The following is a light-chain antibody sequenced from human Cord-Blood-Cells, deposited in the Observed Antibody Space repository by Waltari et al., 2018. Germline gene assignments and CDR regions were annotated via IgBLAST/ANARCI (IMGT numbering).Light chain of an antibody. CDR3: QAWDSSTVV. Sequence: SYELTQPPSVSVSPGQTASITCSGDQLGDKYACWYQQKPGQSPLLVIYQDSKRTSGIPERFSGSNYGNTATLTISGTQAMDEADYYCQAWDSSTVVFGGGTKLTVL. CDR1: QLGDKY. J-gene: IGLJ2*01. CDR2: QDS. V-gene: IGLV3-1*01.